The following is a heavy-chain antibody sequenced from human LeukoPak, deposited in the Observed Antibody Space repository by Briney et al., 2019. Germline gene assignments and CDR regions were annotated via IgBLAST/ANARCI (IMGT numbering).Heavy chain of an antibody. D-gene: IGHD1-7*01. CDR1: GFTFSYYD. CDR3: AKRRGLELLYYYYMDV. Sequence: GGSLRLSCAVSGFTFSYYDVHWVRQATGKGLEWVSTIGSAGDTYYADSVKGRFTISRDNAKNSLYLQMNSLRAEDTAVYYCAKRRGLELLYYYYMDVWGKGATVTVSS. CDR2: IGSAGDT. V-gene: IGHV3-13*01. J-gene: IGHJ6*03.